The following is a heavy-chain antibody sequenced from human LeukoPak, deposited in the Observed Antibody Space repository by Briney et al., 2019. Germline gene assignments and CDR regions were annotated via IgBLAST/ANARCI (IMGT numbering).Heavy chain of an antibody. D-gene: IGHD6-19*01. Sequence: GGSLRLSCSASGFTFLSYAMHWVRQAPGKGLEYVSATSSDGGSTYYADSVKGRFTISRDNSKNTLYLQMNSLRAEDTAVYYCAKEGGQWLPYNWFDPWGQGTLVTVSS. CDR1: GFTFLSYA. V-gene: IGHV3-64*04. J-gene: IGHJ5*02. CDR3: AKEGGQWLPYNWFDP. CDR2: TSSDGGST.